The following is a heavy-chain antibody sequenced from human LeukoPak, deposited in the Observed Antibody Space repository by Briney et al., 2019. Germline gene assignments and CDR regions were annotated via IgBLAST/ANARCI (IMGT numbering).Heavy chain of an antibody. V-gene: IGHV3-30-3*01. D-gene: IGHD3-3*01. J-gene: IGHJ4*02. Sequence: PGGSLRLSCAASGFTFSSYAMHWVRQAPGKGLEWVAVISYDGSNKYYAYSVKGRFTISRDNSKNTLYLQMNSLRAEDTAVYYCARDQDRKAIFGVVIWGQGTLVTVSS. CDR2: ISYDGSNK. CDR3: ARDQDRKAIFGVVI. CDR1: GFTFSSYA.